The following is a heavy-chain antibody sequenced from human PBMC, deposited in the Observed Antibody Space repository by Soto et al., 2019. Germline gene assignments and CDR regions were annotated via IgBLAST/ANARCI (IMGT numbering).Heavy chain of an antibody. J-gene: IGHJ6*03. D-gene: IGHD3-9*01. CDR2: MNPNSGNT. Sequence: ASVELCWEASGDRFTSYYIYWPRQDTGQGLEWMGWMNPNSGNTGYAQKFQGRVTMTRNTSISTAYMELSSLRSEDTAVYYCARGHILTGYTNYYYYYYMDVWGKGTTVTVSS. CDR1: GDRFTSYY. CDR3: ARGHILTGYTNYYYYYYMDV. V-gene: IGHV1-8*01.